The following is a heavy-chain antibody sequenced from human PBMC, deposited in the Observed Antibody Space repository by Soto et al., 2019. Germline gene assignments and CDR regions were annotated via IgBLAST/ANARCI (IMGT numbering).Heavy chain of an antibody. CDR3: VREGCSGGSCYSGCNLGFDY. CDR1: GGSVGSGYYY. Sequence: SETLSLTCTVSGGSVGSGYYYWSWIRQPPGKGLEWIGYIYYSGSTNYNPSLKSRVTISADTSKNQFSLKLSSVTAADTAVYYCVREGCSGGSCYSGCNLGFDYWGQGTLVTVSS. CDR2: IYYSGST. D-gene: IGHD2-15*01. V-gene: IGHV4-61*01. J-gene: IGHJ4*02.